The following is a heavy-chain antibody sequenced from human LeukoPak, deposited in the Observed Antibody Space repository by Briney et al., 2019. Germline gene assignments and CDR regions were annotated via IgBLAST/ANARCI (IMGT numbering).Heavy chain of an antibody. CDR2: IYSGGST. CDR3: AKLWELHTFYDY. D-gene: IGHD1-26*01. Sequence: GGSLRLSCAASGFTVSSSYMSWVRQAPGKGLEWVSNIYSGGSTYYADSVKGRFTISRDNSKNTLYLQMNSLRAEDTAVYYCAKLWELHTFYDYWGQGTLVTVSS. CDR1: GFTVSSSY. V-gene: IGHV3-66*01. J-gene: IGHJ4*02.